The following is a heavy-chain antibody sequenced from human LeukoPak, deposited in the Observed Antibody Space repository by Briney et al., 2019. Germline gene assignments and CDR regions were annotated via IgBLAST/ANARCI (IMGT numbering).Heavy chain of an antibody. CDR3: ARFRVSAFDI. J-gene: IGHJ3*02. Sequence: PGGSLRLSCAASGFTFSNYWMTWVRQAPGKGLEWVANIKQDGSDKYYVDSVKGRFTISRDNAKSSLYLQMNSLRAEDTAVYYCARFRVSAFDIWGQGKMVTVSS. CDR1: GFTFSNYW. CDR2: IKQDGSDK. V-gene: IGHV3-7*01.